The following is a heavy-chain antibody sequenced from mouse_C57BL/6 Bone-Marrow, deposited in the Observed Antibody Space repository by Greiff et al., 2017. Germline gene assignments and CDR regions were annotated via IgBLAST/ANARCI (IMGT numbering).Heavy chain of an antibody. CDR3: ARRWLGACFAY. D-gene: IGHD2-3*01. CDR1: GYTFTDYY. Sequence: VQLQQSGAELVRPGASVKLSCKASGYTFTDYYINWVKQRPGQGLEWIARIYPGSGNTYYNEKFKGKAKLTEEKSSSTAYMQLSSLTSEASAVYCCARRWLGACFAYWGQGTLVTVSA. V-gene: IGHV1-76*01. J-gene: IGHJ3*01. CDR2: IYPGSGNT.